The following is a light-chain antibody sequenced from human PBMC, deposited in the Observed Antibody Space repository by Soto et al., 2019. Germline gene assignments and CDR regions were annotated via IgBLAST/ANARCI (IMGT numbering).Light chain of an antibody. CDR2: TNN. J-gene: IGLJ3*02. CDR3: ASWDGSLQTWV. Sequence: QSVLTQPPSASGTPGQRVTISCSGSSSSIGSNIVNWYQHLPGTAPKLLIYTNNQRPSGVPDRFSDSKSGTSASLAISGLQSEDEADYYCASWDGSLQTWVFGGGTKVTVL. CDR1: SSSIGSNI. V-gene: IGLV1-44*01.